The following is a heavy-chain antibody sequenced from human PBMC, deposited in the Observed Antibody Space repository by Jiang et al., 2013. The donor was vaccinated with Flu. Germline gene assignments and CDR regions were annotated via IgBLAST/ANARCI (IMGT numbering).Heavy chain of an antibody. Sequence: ETLSLTCAVYGGSFSGYYWSWIRQPPGKGLEWIGEINHSGSTNYNPSLKSRVTISVDTSKNQFSLKLSSVTAADTAVYYCARRGEMATITSAFDIWGQGTMVTVSS. CDR1: GGSFSGYY. J-gene: IGHJ3*02. D-gene: IGHD5-24*01. V-gene: IGHV4-34*01. CDR3: ARRGEMATITSAFDI. CDR2: INHSGST.